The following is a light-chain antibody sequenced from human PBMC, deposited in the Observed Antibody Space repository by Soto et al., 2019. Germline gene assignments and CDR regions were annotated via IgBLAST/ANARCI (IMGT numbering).Light chain of an antibody. Sequence: EVILTQSPGTLSLSPGDRATLSCRASQSVSNNYLAWYQEKPGQAPRLLIFGSSDRATGIPDRFSGSGSGTDFTLTISRLDPEDFAVYYCQQRSNWPPVTFGQGTKLEIK. CDR1: QSVSNNY. CDR2: GSS. J-gene: IGKJ2*01. CDR3: QQRSNWPPVT. V-gene: IGKV3D-20*02.